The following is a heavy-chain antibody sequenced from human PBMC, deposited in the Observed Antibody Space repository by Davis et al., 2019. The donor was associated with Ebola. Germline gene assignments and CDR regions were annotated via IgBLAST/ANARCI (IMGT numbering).Heavy chain of an antibody. CDR2: IRSDGSNK. J-gene: IGHJ4*02. D-gene: IGHD1-14*01. CDR1: GFTFSSYG. Sequence: GESLKISCAASGFTFSSYGMHWVRQAPGKGLEWVGFIRSDGSNKYYADSVKGRFTISRDNSKNTLYLQVSSLRAEDTAVYYCARAAPDNSGDYWGQGTLVTVSS. CDR3: ARAAPDNSGDY. V-gene: IGHV3-30*02.